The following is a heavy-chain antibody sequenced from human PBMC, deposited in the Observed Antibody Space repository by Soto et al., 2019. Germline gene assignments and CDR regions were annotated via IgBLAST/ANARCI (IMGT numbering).Heavy chain of an antibody. J-gene: IGHJ6*02. V-gene: IGHV1-69*08. Sequence: VQLVQSGAEVKKPGSSVKVSCKASGGTFSRYSITWVRQAPGHGLEWIGRIIPICGIASYAQKFQGRVTITADESTRTAYMELSSLRSDDTAVYYCAREDRDRETGLVPAAIDGMDVWGQGTTVTVSS. CDR2: IIPICGIA. D-gene: IGHD2-2*01. CDR1: GGTFSRYS. CDR3: AREDRDRETGLVPAAIDGMDV.